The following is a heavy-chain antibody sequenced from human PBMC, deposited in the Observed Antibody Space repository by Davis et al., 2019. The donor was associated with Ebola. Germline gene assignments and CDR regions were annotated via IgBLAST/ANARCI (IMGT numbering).Heavy chain of an antibody. CDR1: GGSISSYY. Sequence: PSETLSLTCTVSGGSISSYYWSWIRQPPGKGLEWIGYIYYSGSTNYNPSLKSRVTISVDTSKNQFSLKLSSVTAADTAVYYCARGRASGSGSYYMRARGYYMDVWGKGTTVTVSS. V-gene: IGHV4-59*12. D-gene: IGHD3-10*01. CDR2: IYYSGST. J-gene: IGHJ6*03. CDR3: ARGRASGSGSYYMRARGYYMDV.